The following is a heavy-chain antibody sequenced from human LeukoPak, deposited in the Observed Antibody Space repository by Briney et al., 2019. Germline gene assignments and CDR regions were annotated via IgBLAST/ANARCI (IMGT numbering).Heavy chain of an antibody. Sequence: GSLRLSCAASGFTFSNYWMTWVRQAPGKGLEWVATINQDGNDKYYVDSVKGRFTISRDNAKNTLYLQMNSLRAEDTAIYYCARDSNYYGSGSYLYDWGQGTLVTVSS. J-gene: IGHJ4*02. D-gene: IGHD3-10*01. CDR2: INQDGNDK. V-gene: IGHV3-7*01. CDR3: ARDSNYYGSGSYLYD. CDR1: GFTFSNYW.